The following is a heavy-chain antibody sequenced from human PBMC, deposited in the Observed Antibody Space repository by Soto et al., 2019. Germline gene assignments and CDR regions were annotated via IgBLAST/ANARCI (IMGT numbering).Heavy chain of an antibody. V-gene: IGHV4-61*01. CDR3: ARAGIMTASNFDF. J-gene: IGHJ4*02. CDR1: GGSVSSSSYY. D-gene: IGHD3-16*01. CDR2: VFYSGST. Sequence: SETLSLTCTVSGGSVSSSSYYWNWIRQPPGKGLEWIGYVFYSGSTNYNPSLKSRVTISVAGTKNQLSLKLSSVTAADTAVYYCARAGIMTASNFDFWGQGALVTV.